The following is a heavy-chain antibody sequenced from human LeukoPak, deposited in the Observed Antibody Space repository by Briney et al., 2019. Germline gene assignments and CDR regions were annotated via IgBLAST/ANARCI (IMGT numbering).Heavy chain of an antibody. V-gene: IGHV4-39*01. CDR1: GGSISSSNYY. Sequence: SETLSLTCTVSGGSISSSNYYWGWIRRPPGKGLEWIGSIYYSGSTYYNTSLKSRVNISVDTSKNQFSLKLSSVTAADTAVYYCARKGDVVVVSGNWFDPWGQGTLVTVSS. CDR3: ARKGDVVVVSGNWFDP. CDR2: IYYSGST. J-gene: IGHJ5*02. D-gene: IGHD2-15*01.